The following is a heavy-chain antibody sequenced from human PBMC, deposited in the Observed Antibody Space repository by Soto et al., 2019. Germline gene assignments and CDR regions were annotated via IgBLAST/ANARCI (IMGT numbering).Heavy chain of an antibody. CDR1: GFTFSSYA. CDR3: AKPWARQIQLWLRDNYYYMDV. V-gene: IGHV3-23*01. J-gene: IGHJ6*03. CDR2: ISGSVGIT. D-gene: IGHD5-18*01. Sequence: GGSLRLSCAASGFTFSSYAMSWVRQAPGKGLEWVSAISGSVGITYYADSVKGRFTISRDNSKNTLYLQMNNLRAEDSAVYYCAKPWARQIQLWLRDNYYYMDVWGKGTTVTVSS.